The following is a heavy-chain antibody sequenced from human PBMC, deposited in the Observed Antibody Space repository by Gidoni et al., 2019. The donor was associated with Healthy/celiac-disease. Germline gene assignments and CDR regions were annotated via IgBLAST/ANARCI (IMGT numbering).Heavy chain of an antibody. CDR1: GGSISSSSYY. CDR3: ASDFWSGYRGGYGMDV. J-gene: IGHJ6*02. CDR2: IYYSGST. Sequence: QLQLQESGPGLVKPSETPSLTCTAAGGSISSSSYYWGWIRQPPGKGLEWIGSIYYSGSTYYNPSLKSRVTISVDTSKNQFSLKLSSVTAADTAVYYCASDFWSGYRGGYGMDVWGQGTTVTVSS. V-gene: IGHV4-39*01. D-gene: IGHD3-3*01.